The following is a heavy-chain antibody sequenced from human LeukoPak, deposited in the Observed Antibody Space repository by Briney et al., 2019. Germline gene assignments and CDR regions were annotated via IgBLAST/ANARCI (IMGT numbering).Heavy chain of an antibody. CDR2: INPNSGGT. D-gene: IGHD3-3*01. CDR1: GYTFTGYY. CDR3: ARAGLPLEWLLSDYYYMDV. Sequence: ASVKVSCKASGYTFTGYYMHWVRQAPGQGLEWMGWINPNSGGTNYAQKFQGRVTMTRDTSISTAYMELSRLRSDDTAVYYCARAGLPLEWLLSDYYYMDVWGKGTTVTVSS. J-gene: IGHJ6*03. V-gene: IGHV1-2*02.